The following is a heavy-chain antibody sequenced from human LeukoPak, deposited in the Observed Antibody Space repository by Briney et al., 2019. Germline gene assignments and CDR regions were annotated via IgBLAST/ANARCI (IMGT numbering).Heavy chain of an antibody. Sequence: GGSLRLSCAASGFTFSSYSMNWVRQAPGKGLEWFSSISSSSSYIYYADSVKGRFTISRDNAKNSLYLQMNSLRAEDTAVYYCARARRYFDWLPTYWGQGTLVTVSS. D-gene: IGHD3-9*01. CDR2: ISSSSSYI. J-gene: IGHJ4*02. CDR3: ARARRYFDWLPTY. CDR1: GFTFSSYS. V-gene: IGHV3-21*01.